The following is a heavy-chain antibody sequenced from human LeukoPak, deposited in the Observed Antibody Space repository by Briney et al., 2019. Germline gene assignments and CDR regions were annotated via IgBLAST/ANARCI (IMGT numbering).Heavy chain of an antibody. CDR2: ISYDGSNK. D-gene: IGHD5-18*01. J-gene: IGHJ4*02. CDR1: GFTFSSYA. Sequence: GRSLRLSCAASGFTFSSYALHWVRQAPGKGLEWVAVISYDGSNKYYADSVKGRFTISRDNSKNTLYLQMNSLRAEDTAVYYCARPTKVRGYSYGPDYWGQGTLVTVSS. CDR3: ARPTKVRGYSYGPDY. V-gene: IGHV3-30*04.